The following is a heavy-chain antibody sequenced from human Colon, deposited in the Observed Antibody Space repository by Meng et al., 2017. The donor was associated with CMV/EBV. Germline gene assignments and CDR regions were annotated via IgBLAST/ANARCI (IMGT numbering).Heavy chain of an antibody. D-gene: IGHD5-12*01. CDR3: ARDGNSGYVYYFDY. CDR2: INWNGGST. Sequence: GESLKISCAASGFTFDDYGMSWVRQAPGKGLEWVSGINWNGGSTGYADSVKGRFTISRDNAKNSLYLQMNSLRAEDTALYYCARDGNSGYVYYFDYWGQRTLV. J-gene: IGHJ4*02. CDR1: GFTFDDYG. V-gene: IGHV3-20*04.